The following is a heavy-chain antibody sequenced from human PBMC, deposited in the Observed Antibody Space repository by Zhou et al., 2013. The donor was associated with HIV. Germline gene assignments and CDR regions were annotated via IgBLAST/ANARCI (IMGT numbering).Heavy chain of an antibody. V-gene: IGHV1-8*03. CDR2: ISAYNGGT. CDR3: ARHRRYGGNSYSFDI. J-gene: IGHJ3*02. Sequence: QVQLVQSGAEVKKPGSSVKVSCKASGGTFSSHVVSWVRQAPGQGLEWMGWISAYNGGTNYAQKFQGRVTFTRNTSINTAYMELSSLRSEDTAVYYCARHRRYGGNSYSFDIWGQGTMVTVSS. D-gene: IGHD2-21*02. CDR1: GGTFSSHV.